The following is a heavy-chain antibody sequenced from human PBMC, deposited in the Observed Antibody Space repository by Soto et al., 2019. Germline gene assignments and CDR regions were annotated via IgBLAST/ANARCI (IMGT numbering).Heavy chain of an antibody. CDR3: ARDDATVTRNPFDFGY. Sequence: GASVKVSCKASGYTFTNYCIHWVRQAPGQGLEWMGIINPSGGSTTYAQKFQGRVAMTRDTSTSTVYMELSSLRSEDTAVYYCARDDATVTRNPFDFGYWGQGTLVTVSS. V-gene: IGHV1-46*03. J-gene: IGHJ4*02. CDR1: GYTFTNYC. CDR2: INPSGGST. D-gene: IGHD2-15*01.